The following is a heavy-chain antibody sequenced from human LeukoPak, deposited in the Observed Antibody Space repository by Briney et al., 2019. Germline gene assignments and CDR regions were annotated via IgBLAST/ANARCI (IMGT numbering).Heavy chain of an antibody. Sequence: PSETLSLTCAVYGGSFSGCYWSWIRQPPGKGLEWIGEINHSGSTNYNPSLKSRVTISVDTSKNQFSLKLSSVTAADTAVYYCASLYYFDSSGQPNPFDYWGQGTLVTVSS. D-gene: IGHD3-22*01. CDR1: GGSFSGCY. CDR3: ASLYYFDSSGQPNPFDY. CDR2: INHSGST. J-gene: IGHJ4*02. V-gene: IGHV4-34*01.